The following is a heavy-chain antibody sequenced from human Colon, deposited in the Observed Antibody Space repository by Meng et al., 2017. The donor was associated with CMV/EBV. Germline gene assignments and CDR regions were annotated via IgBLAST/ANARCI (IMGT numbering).Heavy chain of an antibody. J-gene: IGHJ5*01. Sequence: GGSLRLSCAASGMTLSSYWMTWVRQAPGKGLEWVANIKQDGSETSYVDSVKGRFTISRDNAKNSLYLQMNNLRAEATAVYYCARGQLWLDSWGQGTLVTVSS. CDR3: ARGQLWLDS. V-gene: IGHV3-7*04. D-gene: IGHD3-10*01. CDR1: GMTLSSYW. CDR2: IKQDGSET.